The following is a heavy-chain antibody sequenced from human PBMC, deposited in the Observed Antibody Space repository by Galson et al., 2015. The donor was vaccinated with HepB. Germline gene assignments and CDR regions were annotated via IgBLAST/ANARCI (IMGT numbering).Heavy chain of an antibody. CDR3: ARGGMEAAAPLYYYYYGMDV. J-gene: IGHJ6*02. D-gene: IGHD6-13*01. CDR2: IYYSGST. CDR1: GFTFSDYY. Sequence: LRLSCAASGFTFSDYYWSWIRQPPGKGLEWIGYIYYSGSTNYNPSLKSRVTISVDTSKNQFSLKLSSVTAADTAVYYCARGGMEAAAPLYYYYYGMDVWGQGTTVTVSS. V-gene: IGHV4-59*01.